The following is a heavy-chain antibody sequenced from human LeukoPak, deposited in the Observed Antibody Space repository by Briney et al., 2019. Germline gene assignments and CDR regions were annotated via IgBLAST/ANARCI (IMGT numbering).Heavy chain of an antibody. J-gene: IGHJ4*02. Sequence: GGSLRLSCAASGFTFSSYAMRWVRQAPGKGLEYVSAISSNGGSTHYANSVKGRFTISRDNSKNTLYLQMGSLRAEDTAVYYCARKVSGFDLQYDDYFDYWGQGTLVAVSS. V-gene: IGHV3-64*01. CDR2: ISSNGGST. D-gene: IGHD5-12*01. CDR1: GFTFSSYA. CDR3: ARKVSGFDLQYDDYFDY.